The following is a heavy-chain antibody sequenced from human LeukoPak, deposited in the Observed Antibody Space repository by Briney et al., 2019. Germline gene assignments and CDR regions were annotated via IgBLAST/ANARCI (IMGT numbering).Heavy chain of an antibody. CDR1: GGTFSSYA. D-gene: IGHD2-2*01. CDR3: ATQRWWARYCSSTSCPTYYFDY. Sequence: SVKVSCKASGGTFSSYAISWVRQAPGQGLEWMGGIFLIFGTATYAQKFQGRVTITADESTSTAYMELSSLRSEDTAVYYCATQRWWARYCSSTSCPTYYFDYWGQGTLVTVSS. CDR2: IFLIFGTA. J-gene: IGHJ4*02. V-gene: IGHV1-69*13.